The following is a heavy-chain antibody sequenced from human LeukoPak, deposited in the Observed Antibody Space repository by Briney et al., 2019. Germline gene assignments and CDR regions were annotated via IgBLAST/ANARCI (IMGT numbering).Heavy chain of an antibody. D-gene: IGHD6-25*01. CDR1: GFTFSNYG. CDR2: IRYDGNNK. V-gene: IGHV3-30*02. J-gene: IGHJ6*03. CDR3: AAALYMDV. Sequence: GGSLRLSCGASGFTFSNYGMLWVRQAPGKGLDWVSFIRYDGNNKLYADSVKGRFTISRDNSKNTLYLHINSLRAEDTAVYYCAAALYMDVWGKGTTVTVSS.